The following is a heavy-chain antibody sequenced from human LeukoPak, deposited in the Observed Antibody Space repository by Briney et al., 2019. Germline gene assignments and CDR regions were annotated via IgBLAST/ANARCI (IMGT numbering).Heavy chain of an antibody. V-gene: IGHV3-7*03. CDR3: ARGGGVDV. Sequence: GGSLRLSCAASGFTFSSYWMNWARQAPGKGLEWVASINHNGNVNYYVDSVKGRFTISRDNAKNSLYLQMSNLRAEDTAVYFCARGGGVDVWGQGATVTVSS. D-gene: IGHD3-16*01. J-gene: IGHJ6*02. CDR2: INHNGNVN. CDR1: GFTFSSYW.